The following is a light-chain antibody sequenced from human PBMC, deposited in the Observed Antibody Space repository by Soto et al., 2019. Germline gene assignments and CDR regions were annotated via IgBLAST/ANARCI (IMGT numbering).Light chain of an antibody. Sequence: EIVLTQSPGTLSLSPGERATLSCRASQSVSSSYLAWYQQKPGQAPRLLIYGASRRATGIQDRFSGSGSGTDFTLTISRLETEDFAVYYCQQYGSSPYTFGQGTKLQIK. CDR2: GAS. CDR3: QQYGSSPYT. J-gene: IGKJ2*01. V-gene: IGKV3-20*01. CDR1: QSVSSSY.